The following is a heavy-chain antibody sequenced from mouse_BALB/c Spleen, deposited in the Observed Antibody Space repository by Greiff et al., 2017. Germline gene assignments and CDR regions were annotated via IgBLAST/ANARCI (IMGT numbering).Heavy chain of an antibody. J-gene: IGHJ4*01. D-gene: IGHD2-14*01. CDR3: TRVRQYYYAMDY. V-gene: IGHV1-5*01. Sequence: VQLQQSGTVLARPGASVKMSCKASGYTFTSYWMHWVKQRPGQGLEWIGAIYPGNSDTSYNQKFKGKAKLTAVTSTSTAYMELSSLTNEDSAVYYCTRVRQYYYAMDYWGQGTSVTVSS. CDR1: GYTFTSYW. CDR2: IYPGNSDT.